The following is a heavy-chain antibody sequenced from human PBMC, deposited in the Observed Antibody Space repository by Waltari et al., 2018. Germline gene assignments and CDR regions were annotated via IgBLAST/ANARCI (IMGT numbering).Heavy chain of an antibody. Sequence: EVHLEESGGALVKPGGSLRLSCAASGFTFSYAWMSCVRQAPGKGLEWVGHVKSESDAGTTNYAAPVKGRFTISRDDSKNKLYLQMSSLKTEDTAVYYCTTGGWFNWDRYYFDYWGRGTLVTVSS. D-gene: IGHD1-1*01. CDR2: VKSESDAGTT. J-gene: IGHJ4*02. CDR1: GFTFSYAW. V-gene: IGHV3-15*02. CDR3: TTGGWFNWDRYYFDY.